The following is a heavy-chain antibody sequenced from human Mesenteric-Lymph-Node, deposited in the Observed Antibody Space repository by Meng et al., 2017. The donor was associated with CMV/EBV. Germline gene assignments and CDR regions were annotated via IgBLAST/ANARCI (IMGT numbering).Heavy chain of an antibody. CDR3: AKGPRWEWWFDT. CDR1: GFSFSSYV. J-gene: IGHJ5*02. V-gene: IGHV3-23*01. D-gene: IGHD1-26*01. Sequence: GESLKISCASSGFSFSSYVMTWVRQAPGKGREWVSSTRGSVGSTYYADSVKGRFTISRDNSKNTLYLQMNSLRADDTAVYYCAKGPRWEWWFDTWGQGTLVTVSS. CDR2: TRGSVGST.